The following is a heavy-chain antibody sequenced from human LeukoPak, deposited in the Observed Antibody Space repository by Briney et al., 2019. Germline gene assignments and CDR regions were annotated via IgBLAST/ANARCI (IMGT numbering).Heavy chain of an antibody. CDR2: IYWDDDK. Sequence: ESGPTLVKPTQTLTLTCTFSGFSLSTSGVGVGSFRQPPGKALEWLALIYWDDDKRYSPSLKNRVTITKDTSKNQVVLTMTSMDPVDTATYYCAHHLPLLWFDYWGQGTLVTVSS. CDR3: AHHLPLLWFDY. J-gene: IGHJ4*02. D-gene: IGHD3-10*01. V-gene: IGHV2-5*02. CDR1: GFSLSTSGVG.